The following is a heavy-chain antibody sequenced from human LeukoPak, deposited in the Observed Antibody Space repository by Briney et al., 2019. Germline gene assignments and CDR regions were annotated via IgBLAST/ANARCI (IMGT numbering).Heavy chain of an antibody. CDR1: GYTFTGYY. D-gene: IGHD2-21*02. CDR2: IIPIFGTA. V-gene: IGHV1-69*13. Sequence: ESSVKVSCKASGYTFTGYYMHWVRQAPGQGLEWMGGIIPIFGTANYAQKFQGRVTITADESTSTAYMELSSLRSEDTAVYSCARAAESREYCGGDCYPAIFDYWGQGTLVTVSS. J-gene: IGHJ4*02. CDR3: ARAAESREYCGGDCYPAIFDY.